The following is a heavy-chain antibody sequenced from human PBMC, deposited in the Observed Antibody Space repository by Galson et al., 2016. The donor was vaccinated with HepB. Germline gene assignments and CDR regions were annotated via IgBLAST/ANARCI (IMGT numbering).Heavy chain of an antibody. CDR3: AREDGDYEGAYFDY. CDR2: INPDGGTT. V-gene: IGHV1-46*01. Sequence: SCKASGYSFTSYNMHWVRQAPGQGLEWMGQINPDGGTTRYAQRFQGRVTMTRDTSTTTVYIEVSSLRSEDTALYYCAREDGDYEGAYFDYGGQGSLVTVSS. J-gene: IGHJ4*02. CDR1: GYSFTSYN. D-gene: IGHD4-17*01.